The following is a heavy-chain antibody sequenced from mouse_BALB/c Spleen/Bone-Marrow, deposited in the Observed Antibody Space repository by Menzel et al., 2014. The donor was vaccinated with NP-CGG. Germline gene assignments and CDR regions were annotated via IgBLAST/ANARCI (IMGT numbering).Heavy chain of an antibody. V-gene: IGHV14-1*02. CDR2: IDPENGNT. J-gene: IGHJ4*01. CDR3: ARGDGYAMDY. CDR1: GFNIKDYY. Sequence: EVQLQQSGAGIVRPGALVKLSCKASGFNIKDYYMQWVKRRPEQGLEWIGWIDPENGNTIYDPKFQGKASITADTSSNTAYLQLSSLTSEDTAVYYCARGDGYAMDYWGQGTSVTVSS.